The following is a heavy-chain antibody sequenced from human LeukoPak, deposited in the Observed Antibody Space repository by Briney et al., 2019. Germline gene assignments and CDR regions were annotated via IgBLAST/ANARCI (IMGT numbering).Heavy chain of an antibody. CDR3: ASERYSGNWQGAFDI. V-gene: IGHV3-33*07. CDR2: ISFDGRST. CDR1: GFTFSRFG. J-gene: IGHJ3*02. Sequence: GGTLRLSCAASGFTFSRFGMNWVRQAPGKGLEWEAVISFDGRSTYYADSVKGQFSISKDNAKNSLNQQMNSLRDEETAVYYCASERYSGNWQGAFDIWGQGTMVTV. D-gene: IGHD6-13*01.